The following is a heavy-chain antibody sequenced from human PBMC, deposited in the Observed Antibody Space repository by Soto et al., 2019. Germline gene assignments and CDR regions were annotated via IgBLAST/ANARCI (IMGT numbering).Heavy chain of an antibody. CDR1: GGSISSSSYY. Sequence: SETLSLTCTVSGGSISSSSYYWGWIRQPPGKGLEWIGSIYYSGSTYYSPSLKSRVTISVDTSKNQFSLKLSSVTAADTAVYYCAIRYYDILTGYYSFDYWGQGTLVTVSS. CDR3: AIRYYDILTGYYSFDY. D-gene: IGHD3-9*01. CDR2: IYYSGST. V-gene: IGHV4-39*01. J-gene: IGHJ4*02.